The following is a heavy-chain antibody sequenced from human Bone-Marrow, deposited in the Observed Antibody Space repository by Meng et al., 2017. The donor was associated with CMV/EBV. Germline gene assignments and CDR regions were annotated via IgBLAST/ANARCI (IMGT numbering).Heavy chain of an antibody. Sequence: GESLKISCAASGFTLSGSTVHWVRQASGKGLEWVGRMRNKVANYATAYSASVKGRFTISRDDSKNTAYLQMNSLKTDDSAVYYCTRWVSGAAANIDFWGQGTLVTVSS. D-gene: IGHD6-25*01. CDR3: TRWVSGAAANIDF. J-gene: IGHJ4*02. CDR1: GFTLSGST. CDR2: MRNKVANYAT. V-gene: IGHV3-73*01.